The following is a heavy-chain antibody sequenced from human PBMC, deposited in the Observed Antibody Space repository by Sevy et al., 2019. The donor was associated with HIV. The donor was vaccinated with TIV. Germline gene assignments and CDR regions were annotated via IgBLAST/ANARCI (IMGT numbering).Heavy chain of an antibody. CDR2: ISGSGGST. CDR1: GFTFSSYA. Sequence: GGSLRLSCAASGFTFSSYAMSWVRQTPGKGLEWVSAISGSGGSTYYADSVKGRFTISRDNSKNTLYLQMNSLRAEDTAVYYCAKDEGGYCSSTSCYPDWFDPWGQGTLVTVSS. J-gene: IGHJ5*02. V-gene: IGHV3-23*01. CDR3: AKDEGGYCSSTSCYPDWFDP. D-gene: IGHD2-2*01.